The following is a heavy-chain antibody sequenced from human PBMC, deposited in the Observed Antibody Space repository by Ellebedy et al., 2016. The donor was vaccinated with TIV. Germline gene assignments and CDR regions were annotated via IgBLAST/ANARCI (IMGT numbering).Heavy chain of an antibody. V-gene: IGHV3-74*01. J-gene: IGHJ4*02. CDR2: IISDGFSI. D-gene: IGHD6-19*01. CDR3: ARADSGGWSL. CDR1: GFTFRSYW. Sequence: GESLKISXAASGFTFRSYWMHWVRQAPGMRLTWVSRIISDGFSISYADSVKGRFTISRDNAKNTLYLQMNSLRVEDTAVYYCARADSGGWSLWGQGTLVTVSS.